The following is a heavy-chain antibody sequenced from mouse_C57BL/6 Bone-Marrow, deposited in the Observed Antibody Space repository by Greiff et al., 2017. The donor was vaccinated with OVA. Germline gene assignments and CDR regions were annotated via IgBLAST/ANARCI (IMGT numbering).Heavy chain of an antibody. CDR3: VRQARHSSGYVGFDY. J-gene: IGHJ2*01. D-gene: IGHD3-2*02. Sequence: DVQLQESGGGLVQPKGSLKLSCAASGFSFNTYAMNWVRQAPGKGLEWVARIRSKSNNYATYYADSVKDRFTISRDDSESMLYLQMNNLKTEDTAMYYCVRQARHSSGYVGFDYWGQGTTLTVSS. CDR2: IRSKSNNYAT. CDR1: GFSFNTYA. V-gene: IGHV10-1*01.